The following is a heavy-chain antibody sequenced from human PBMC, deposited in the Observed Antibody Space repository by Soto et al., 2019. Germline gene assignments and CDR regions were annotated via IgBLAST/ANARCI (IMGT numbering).Heavy chain of an antibody. CDR1: VRTFGNYA. D-gene: IGHD5-18*01. Sequence: GGSLRLSCTASVRTFGNYAISWVRQAPGKGLEGVGLIRNQTYRETTQYAPSLKGRFSISRDDFYYIAYLQMSSLQVDDSAVYYCTSADSPGYSYLFDSWGQGALVTVSS. CDR3: TSADSPGYSYLFDS. CDR2: IRNQTYRETT. V-gene: IGHV3-49*04. J-gene: IGHJ4*02.